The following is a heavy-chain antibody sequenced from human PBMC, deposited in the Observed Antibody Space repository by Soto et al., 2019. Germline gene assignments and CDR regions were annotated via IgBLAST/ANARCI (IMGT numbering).Heavy chain of an antibody. D-gene: IGHD6-19*01. J-gene: IGHJ4*02. Sequence: EVQLVESGGGLVKPGESLRVSCAASGFTFSYYSLHWVRQAPGKGLEWVSSISGSSKYIYYADRVKGRFTISRDNAKNSRYLRMDSLRAEDTAVYYCARGDGTGLYNSGWSPRYWGQGTLVTVSS. V-gene: IGHV3-21*04. CDR3: ARGDGTGLYNSGWSPRY. CDR1: GFTFSYYS. CDR2: ISGSSKYI.